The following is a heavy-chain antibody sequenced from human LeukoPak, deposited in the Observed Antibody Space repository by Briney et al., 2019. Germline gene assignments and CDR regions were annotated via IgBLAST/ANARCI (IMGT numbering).Heavy chain of an antibody. J-gene: IGHJ3*02. D-gene: IGHD6-13*01. V-gene: IGHV4-59*08. Sequence: PSETLSLTCTVSGGSISSYYWSWIRQPPGKGLEWIGYIYYSGSTNYNPSLKSRVTISVDTSKNQFSLKLSSVTAADTAVYYCARQPIAAHTGNAFDIWGQGTMVTASS. CDR2: IYYSGST. CDR3: ARQPIAAHTGNAFDI. CDR1: GGSISSYY.